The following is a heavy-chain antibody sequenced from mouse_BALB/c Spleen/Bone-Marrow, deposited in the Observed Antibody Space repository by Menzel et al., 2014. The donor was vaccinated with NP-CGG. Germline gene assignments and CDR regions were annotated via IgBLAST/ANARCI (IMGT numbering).Heavy chain of an antibody. CDR2: TYPGDGDT. Sequence: VQLQQSGAELVRPGSSVKISCKASGYEFSSYWMNWVKQRPGQGLEWIGQTYPGDGDTNYNGKFKGKATLTADKSSSTAYMQVSSLTSEDSAVYFCAGVYYGNLDYWGQGTSVTVSS. CDR3: AGVYYGNLDY. CDR1: GYEFSSYW. D-gene: IGHD2-1*01. J-gene: IGHJ4*01. V-gene: IGHV1-80*01.